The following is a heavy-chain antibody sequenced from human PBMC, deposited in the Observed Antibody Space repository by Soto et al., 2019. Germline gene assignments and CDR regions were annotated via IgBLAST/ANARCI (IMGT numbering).Heavy chain of an antibody. CDR3: ARSSAYENDRRAGNFAS. V-gene: IGHV4-4*02. Sequence: QVQLQESGPGLVKPSGTLSLTCAVSGVSISSNNWWSWVRQPPGKGLEWIGEMYHTGSTNYNPSPKCLATRPAAKCTNHPTLGLNSVTAVDTAEYYCARSSAYENDRRAGNFASWGQGPLAIVTP. D-gene: IGHD3-22*01. CDR2: MYHTGST. CDR1: GVSISSNNW. J-gene: IGHJ4*02.